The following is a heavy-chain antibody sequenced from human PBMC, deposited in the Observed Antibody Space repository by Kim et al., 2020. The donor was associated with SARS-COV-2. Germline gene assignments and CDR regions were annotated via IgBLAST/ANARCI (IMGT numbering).Heavy chain of an antibody. Sequence: SVKGRFTISGDNAKNSLYLQMNSLRAEDTAVYYCAGDRGGNSFGYYYGMDVWGQGTTVTVSS. V-gene: IGHV3-21*01. D-gene: IGHD2-21*02. CDR3: AGDRGGNSFGYYYGMDV. J-gene: IGHJ6*02.